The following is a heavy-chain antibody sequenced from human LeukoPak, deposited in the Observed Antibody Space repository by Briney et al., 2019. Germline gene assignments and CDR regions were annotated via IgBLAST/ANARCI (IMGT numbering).Heavy chain of an antibody. J-gene: IGHJ4*02. V-gene: IGHV3-23*01. D-gene: IGHD3-22*01. CDR1: GFTFSSYA. CDR3: AKGSYYDSSGSFYFDY. Sequence: GGSLRLSCAASGFTFSSYAMSWVRQAPGKGLEWVSGISGSGDNTYYADSVTGRFTISRDNSKNTLYVQVNSLGTEDTAAYYCAKGSYYDSSGSFYFDYWGQGTLVTVSS. CDR2: ISGSGDNT.